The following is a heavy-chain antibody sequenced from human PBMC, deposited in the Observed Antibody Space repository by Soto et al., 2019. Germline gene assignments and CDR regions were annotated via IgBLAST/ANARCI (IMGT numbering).Heavy chain of an antibody. CDR3: ARDKSHSASMDV. V-gene: IGHV3-30*03. D-gene: IGHD6-13*01. Sequence: PGGSLRLSCAASGFTFSSYGMHWVRQAPGKGLECVAVISYDGSNKYYADSVKGRFTISRDNSKNTLYLQMNSLRAEDTAVYYCARDKSHSASMDVWGQGTTVTVSS. CDR1: GFTFSSYG. CDR2: ISYDGSNK. J-gene: IGHJ6*02.